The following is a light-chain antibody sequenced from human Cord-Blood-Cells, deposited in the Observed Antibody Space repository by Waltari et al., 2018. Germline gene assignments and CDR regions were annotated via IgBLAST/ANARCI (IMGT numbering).Light chain of an antibody. CDR3: SSYTSSSTYV. J-gene: IGLJ1*01. Sequence: SALTQPASVSGSPGQSITISCTGTSSYVGGYNYVSWYQQHPGKAPKLMIDDVSNRPSGVSNRFSGSKSGNTASLTISGLQAEDEADYYCSSYTSSSTYVFGTGTKVTVL. V-gene: IGLV2-14*03. CDR1: SSYVGGYNY. CDR2: DVS.